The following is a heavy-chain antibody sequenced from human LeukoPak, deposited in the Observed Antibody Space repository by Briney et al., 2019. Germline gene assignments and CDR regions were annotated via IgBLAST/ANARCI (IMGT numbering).Heavy chain of an antibody. Sequence: SETLSLTYTVSGGSISSYYWSWIRQPAGKGLEWIGRIYTSGSTNYNPSLKSRVTMSVDTSKNQFSLKLSSVTAADTAVYYCARDWYYDILTGYYLFDYWGQGTLVTVSS. J-gene: IGHJ4*02. D-gene: IGHD3-9*01. CDR1: GGSISSYY. CDR2: IYTSGST. CDR3: ARDWYYDILTGYYLFDY. V-gene: IGHV4-4*07.